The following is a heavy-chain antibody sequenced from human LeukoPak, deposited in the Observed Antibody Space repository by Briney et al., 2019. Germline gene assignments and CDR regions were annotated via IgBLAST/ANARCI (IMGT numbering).Heavy chain of an antibody. J-gene: IGHJ5*02. V-gene: IGHV3-7*01. Sequence: GGSLRLSCAASGFTFSSYWMSWVRQAPGKGLEWVANIKQDGSEKYYVDSVKGRFTISRDNAVNSLYLQMNSLIAEDTAVYYCARDWKYYDFWSGYHNWFDPWGQGTLVTVSS. CDR1: GFTFSSYW. CDR3: ARDWKYYDFWSGYHNWFDP. D-gene: IGHD3-3*01. CDR2: IKQDGSEK.